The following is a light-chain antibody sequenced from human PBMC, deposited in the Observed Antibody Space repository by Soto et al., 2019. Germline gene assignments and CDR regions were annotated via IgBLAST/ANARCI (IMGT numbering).Light chain of an antibody. V-gene: IGLV2-8*01. CDR3: SSYRRDNNLV. CDR2: NVN. Sequence: QSALTQPPSAPGAPVQSVTISCTGTSSDIGGYNHVSWHQQHPGQAPKVLIYNVNKRPSGVPDRFSGSKSANTASLTVSGLQAEDEADYYCSSYRRDNNLVFGGGTKLTVL. CDR1: SSDIGGYNH. J-gene: IGLJ2*01.